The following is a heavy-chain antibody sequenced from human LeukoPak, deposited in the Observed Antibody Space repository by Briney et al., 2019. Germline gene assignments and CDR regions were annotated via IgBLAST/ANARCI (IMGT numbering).Heavy chain of an antibody. Sequence: GGSLRLSCAASGFTFSSYWMSWARQAPGKGLEWVAYIKQDGSEKYYVDSVKGRFTISRDNAKNSLYLQMNSLRAEDTAVYYCARDRSYDFWSGYTFDYWGQGTLVTVSS. CDR1: GFTFSSYW. J-gene: IGHJ4*02. V-gene: IGHV3-7*01. D-gene: IGHD3-3*01. CDR3: ARDRSYDFWSGYTFDY. CDR2: IKQDGSEK.